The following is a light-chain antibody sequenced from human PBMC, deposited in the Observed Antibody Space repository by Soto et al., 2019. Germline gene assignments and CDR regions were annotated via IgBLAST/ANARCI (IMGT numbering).Light chain of an antibody. J-gene: IGKJ1*01. Sequence: DIQMTQSPSSLSASVGDRVTITCRASQSISNYLNWYQQKPGEAPKLLIHMASTLQSGVPSRFSGSGSGTDFSLTVSSLQPEDFASYYCQQSHSIPWTFGQGTKVEIK. CDR3: QQSHSIPWT. CDR2: MAS. CDR1: QSISNY. V-gene: IGKV1-39*01.